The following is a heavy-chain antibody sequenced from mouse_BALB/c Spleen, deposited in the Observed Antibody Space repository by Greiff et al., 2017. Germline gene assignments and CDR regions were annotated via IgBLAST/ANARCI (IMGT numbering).Heavy chain of an antibody. Sequence: EVKVEESGGGLVKPGGSLKLSCAASGFTFSSYAMSWVRQTPEKRLEWVASISSGGSTYYPDSVKGRFTISRDNARNILYLQMSSLRSEDTAMYYCARGGGNPAWFAYWGQGTLVTVSA. J-gene: IGHJ3*01. CDR3: ARGGGNPAWFAY. V-gene: IGHV5-6-5*01. D-gene: IGHD2-1*01. CDR2: ISSGGST. CDR1: GFTFSSYA.